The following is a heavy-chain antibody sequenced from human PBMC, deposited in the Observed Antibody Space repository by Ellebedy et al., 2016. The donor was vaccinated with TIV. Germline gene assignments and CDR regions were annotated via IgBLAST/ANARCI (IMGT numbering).Heavy chain of an antibody. CDR1: GFTFSSYA. D-gene: IGHD2-15*01. CDR3: ARDTRLVVVTSNHGNWYFDL. J-gene: IGHJ2*01. Sequence: GESLKISCAASGFTFSSYAMHWVRQAPGKGLEWVAVIAYDGSNKYYSDSMKGRFTISRDNSNTTLSLQMNSLRPEDTAIYYCARDTRLVVVTSNHGNWYFDLWGRGTLVTVSS. V-gene: IGHV3-30-3*01. CDR2: IAYDGSNK.